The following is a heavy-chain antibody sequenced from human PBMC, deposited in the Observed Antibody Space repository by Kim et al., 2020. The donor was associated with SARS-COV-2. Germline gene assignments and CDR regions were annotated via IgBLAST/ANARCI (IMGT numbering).Heavy chain of an antibody. CDR2: IYHSGST. V-gene: IGHV4-39*02. CDR1: DVSISSSGYY. J-gene: IGHJ2*01. D-gene: IGHD2-15*01. CDR3: LKTGKDRNGWY. Sequence: SETLSLTCTVSDVSISSSGYYWGWIRQPPGKGLEWIGSIYHSGSTYYSPSLKSRVSISVDTSKNHFSLKLSSVTAADTAMYYCLKTGKDRNGWY.